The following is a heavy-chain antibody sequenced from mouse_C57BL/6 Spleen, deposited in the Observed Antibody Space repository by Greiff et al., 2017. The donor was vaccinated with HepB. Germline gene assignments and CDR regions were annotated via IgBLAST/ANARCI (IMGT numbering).Heavy chain of an antibody. CDR2: ISDGGSYT. D-gene: IGHD2-2*01. J-gene: IGHJ3*01. Sequence: EVKLVESGGGLVKPGGSLKLSCAASGFTFSSYAMSWVRQTPEKRLEWVATISDGGSYTYYPDNVKGRFTISRDNAKNNLYLQMSHLKSEDTAMYYCARIYYGYLFAYWGQGTLVTVSA. V-gene: IGHV5-4*03. CDR3: ARIYYGYLFAY. CDR1: GFTFSSYA.